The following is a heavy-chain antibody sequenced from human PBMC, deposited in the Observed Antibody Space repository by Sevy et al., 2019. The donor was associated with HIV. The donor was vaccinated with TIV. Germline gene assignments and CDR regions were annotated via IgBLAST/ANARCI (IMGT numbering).Heavy chain of an antibody. Sequence: GGSLRLSCVASGFTFRSYWMSWVRQAPGKGLEWVANIKLDGSEKYYVDSVKGRFTISRANAKNSLYLQMNSLRAEDTAVYYCARDCSSTSCLWGMDVWGQGTTVTVSS. V-gene: IGHV3-7*03. CDR2: IKLDGSEK. D-gene: IGHD2-2*01. CDR3: ARDCSSTSCLWGMDV. CDR1: GFTFRSYW. J-gene: IGHJ6*02.